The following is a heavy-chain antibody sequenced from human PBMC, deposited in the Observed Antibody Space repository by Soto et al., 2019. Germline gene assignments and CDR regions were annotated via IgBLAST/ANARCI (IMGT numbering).Heavy chain of an antibody. V-gene: IGHV4-4*09. Sequence: SETLSLTCTVSRGSISAYYWSWIRQPPGKGLEWIGYIYSSGSTNYNPSLKSRVTISVDTSKNQFSLKLSSVTAADTAVYHCARLQTHCSGGSCYSSTEFDYWGRGTLVTVSS. CDR1: RGSISAYY. J-gene: IGHJ4*02. CDR3: ARLQTHCSGGSCYSSTEFDY. D-gene: IGHD2-15*01. CDR2: IYSSGST.